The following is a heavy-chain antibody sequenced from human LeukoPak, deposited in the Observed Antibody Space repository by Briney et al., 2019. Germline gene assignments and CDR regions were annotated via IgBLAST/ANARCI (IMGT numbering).Heavy chain of an antibody. CDR1: GFTFSSYW. D-gene: IGHD6-6*01. V-gene: IGHV3-7*01. Sequence: GGSLSLSCAASGFTFSSYWLSWVRKPPGKGLDWEANIKQDGSEKQYVDSVKGRFTISRDNAKNSLYLQMNSLRAEDTAVYYCGRAHRSSGFGVDYWGQGTLVTVSS. CDR3: GRAHRSSGFGVDY. J-gene: IGHJ4*02. CDR2: IKQDGSEK.